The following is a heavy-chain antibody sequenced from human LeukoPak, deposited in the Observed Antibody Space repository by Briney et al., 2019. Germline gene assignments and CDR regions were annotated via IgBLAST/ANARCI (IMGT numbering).Heavy chain of an antibody. V-gene: IGHV1-2*02. CDR1: GYTFTGYY. D-gene: IGHD3-22*01. Sequence: ASVKVPCKASGYTFTGYYMHWVRQAPGQGLEWMGWINPNSGGTNYAQKFQGRVTMTRDTSISTAYMELSRLRSDDTAVYYCARGPDDSSGYYYPHQYYYYGMDVWGQGTTVTVSS. J-gene: IGHJ6*02. CDR3: ARGPDDSSGYYYPHQYYYYGMDV. CDR2: INPNSGGT.